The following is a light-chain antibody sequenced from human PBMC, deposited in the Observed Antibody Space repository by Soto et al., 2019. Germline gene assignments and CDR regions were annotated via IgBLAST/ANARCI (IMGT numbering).Light chain of an antibody. CDR2: DAS. J-gene: IGKJ1*01. V-gene: IGKV1-5*01. Sequence: DIQMTQSPSTLSPSVGDRITITCRASQNIGIRLAWYQQKPGKAPKVLIYDASTLESGVPLRFSGSGSGTDFIFTISSLQPDDFATYSCQHYGGLWTFGLGTRVEMK. CDR1: QNIGIR. CDR3: QHYGGLWT.